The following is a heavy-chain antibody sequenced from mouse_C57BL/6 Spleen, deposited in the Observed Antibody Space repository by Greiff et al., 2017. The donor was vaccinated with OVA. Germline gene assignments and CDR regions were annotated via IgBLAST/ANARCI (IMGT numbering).Heavy chain of an antibody. CDR2: ISSGSSTI. CDR1: GFTFSDYG. CDR3: ARGPSKAMDY. J-gene: IGHJ4*01. Sequence: DVHLVESGGGLVKPGGSLKLSCAASGFTFSDYGMHWVRQAPEKGLEWVAYISSGSSTIYYADTVKGRFTISRDNAKNTLFLQMTSLRSEDTAMYYCARGPSKAMDYWGQGTSVTVSS. V-gene: IGHV5-17*01.